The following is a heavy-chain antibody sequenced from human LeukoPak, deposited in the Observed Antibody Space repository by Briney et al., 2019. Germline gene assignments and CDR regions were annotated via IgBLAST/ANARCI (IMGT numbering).Heavy chain of an antibody. CDR1: GGSISSGDYY. CDR2: IYYSGST. D-gene: IGHD6-13*01. Sequence: SETLSLTCTVSGGSISSGDYYWSWIRQPPGKGLEWIGYIYYSGSTAYNPSLKSRVTISVDTSKNQFSLKLSSVTAADTAVYYCARSRSSWYFDYWGQGTLVTVSS. J-gene: IGHJ4*02. CDR3: ARSRSSWYFDY. V-gene: IGHV4-30-4*01.